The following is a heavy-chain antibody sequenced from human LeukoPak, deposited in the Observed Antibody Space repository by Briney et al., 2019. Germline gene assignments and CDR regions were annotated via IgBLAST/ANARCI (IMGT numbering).Heavy chain of an antibody. CDR3: ARDIVVVEAYYYYYMDV. D-gene: IGHD2-2*01. CDR2: INPNSGGT. CDR1: GYTFTDYY. V-gene: IGHV1-2*02. Sequence: ASVKVSCKASGYTFTDYYMHWVRQAPGQGLEWMGWINPNSGGTNYAQKLQGRVTMTTDTSTSTAYMELRSLRSDDTAVYYCARDIVVVEAYYYYYMDVWGKGTTVTVSS. J-gene: IGHJ6*03.